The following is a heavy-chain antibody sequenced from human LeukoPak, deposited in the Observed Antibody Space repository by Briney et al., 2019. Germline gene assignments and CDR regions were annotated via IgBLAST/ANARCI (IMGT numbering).Heavy chain of an antibody. Sequence: PSETLSLTCTVSGASISSPGYYWAWIRQPPGKGLEWIGSIYHSGSTYYNPSLKSRVTISVDTSKNQFSLKLSSVTGADTAVYYCARVLRGYFDYWGQGTLVTVSS. CDR1: GASISSPGYY. D-gene: IGHD3-10*01. CDR3: ARVLRGYFDY. V-gene: IGHV4-39*07. J-gene: IGHJ4*02. CDR2: IYHSGST.